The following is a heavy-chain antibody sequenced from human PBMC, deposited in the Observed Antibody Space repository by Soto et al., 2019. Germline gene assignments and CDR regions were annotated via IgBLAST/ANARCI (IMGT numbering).Heavy chain of an antibody. CDR3: ARPLFSSGYSYGYFSSALDY. V-gene: IGHV3-33*01. D-gene: IGHD5-18*01. Sequence: GGSLRLSCAASGFTFSSYVMHWVRQAPGKGLEWVAVIWYDGSNKYYADSVKGRFTISRDNSKNTLYLQMNSLRAEDTAVYYCARPLFSSGYSYGYFSSALDYWGQGTLVTVSS. J-gene: IGHJ4*02. CDR1: GFTFSSYV. CDR2: IWYDGSNK.